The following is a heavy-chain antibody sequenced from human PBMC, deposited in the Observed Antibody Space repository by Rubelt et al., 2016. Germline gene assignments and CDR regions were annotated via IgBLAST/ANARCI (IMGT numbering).Heavy chain of an antibody. CDR2: VYYSGST. CDR3: ARHSSYGGKTWFDP. Sequence: QLQLQESGPGLVKPSETLSLTCTVSGGSISSSSYYWGWIRQPPGKGLEWIGYVYYSGSTNYNPSLKSRVTISVDTSKNHFSLKLSFVTAADTAVYFCARHSSYGGKTWFDPWGQGTLVTVSS. D-gene: IGHD4-23*01. CDR1: GGSISSSSYY. J-gene: IGHJ5*02. V-gene: IGHV4-61*05.